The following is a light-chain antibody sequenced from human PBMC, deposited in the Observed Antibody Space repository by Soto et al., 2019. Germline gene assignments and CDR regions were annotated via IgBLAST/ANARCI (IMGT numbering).Light chain of an antibody. CDR3: SSFTTSHTWV. Sequence: QSALTQPASVSGSPGLSITISCTGTSSDVGGHNYVSWYQQHPGKAPKLMIYEVSNRPSGVSNRFSGSKSGNTASLTISGLQAEDEADYYCSSFTTSHTWVFGGGTKVTVL. J-gene: IGLJ3*02. CDR2: EVS. V-gene: IGLV2-14*01. CDR1: SSDVGGHNY.